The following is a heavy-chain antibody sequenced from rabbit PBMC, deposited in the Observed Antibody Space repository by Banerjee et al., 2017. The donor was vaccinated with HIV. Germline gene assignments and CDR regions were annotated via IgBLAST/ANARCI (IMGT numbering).Heavy chain of an antibody. V-gene: IGHV1S45*01. CDR1: GFDLSSDYY. Sequence: QEQLVESGGGLVKPEGSLTLTCKASGFDLSSDYYMCWVRQAPGKGLEWIACIYGGSSDSVSYASWVNGRFTISKISSTTVTLQMTSLTAADTATYFCARGGSNNVYTYFNLWGPGTLVTVS. D-gene: IGHD4-2*01. J-gene: IGHJ4*01. CDR2: IYGGSSDSV. CDR3: ARGGSNNVYTYFNL.